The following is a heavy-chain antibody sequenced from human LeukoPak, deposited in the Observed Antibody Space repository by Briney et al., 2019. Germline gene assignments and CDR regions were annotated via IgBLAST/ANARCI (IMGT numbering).Heavy chain of an antibody. CDR2: ISSSGSTI. V-gene: IGHV3-48*03. J-gene: IGHJ4*02. CDR1: GFTFSSYE. D-gene: IGHD1-26*01. CDR3: ARDLGSGSYYAH. Sequence: GGSLRLSCAASGFTFSSYEMNWVRQAPGKGLEWVSYISSSGSTIYYADSVKGRFTISRDNAKNSLYLQVNSLRAEDTAVYYCARDLGSGSYYAHWGQGTLVTVSS.